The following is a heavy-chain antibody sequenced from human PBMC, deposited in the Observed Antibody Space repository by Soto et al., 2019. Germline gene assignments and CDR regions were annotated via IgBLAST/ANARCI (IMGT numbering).Heavy chain of an antibody. CDR3: AKDEARHSFGFQYFDF. Sequence: QAHVVESGGGLVKPGGSLRLSCEASGFTFRDYYMSWIRQAPGKGLEWVAFISYDGSTKYYADSVKGRFTISRDNSKNTLYLQMTSLRAEDTALYYCAKDEARHSFGFQYFDFWGQGNLVTVSS. J-gene: IGHJ4*02. V-gene: IGHV3-30*18. CDR1: GFTFRDYY. D-gene: IGHD5-18*01. CDR2: ISYDGSTK.